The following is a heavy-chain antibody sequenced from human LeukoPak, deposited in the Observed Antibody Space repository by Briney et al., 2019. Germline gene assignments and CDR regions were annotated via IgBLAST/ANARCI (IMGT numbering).Heavy chain of an antibody. CDR3: AKYRHGAYGSFFDY. Sequence: GGSLRLSCAASGFTFSSYAMSWVRQAPGKGLEWVSAISGSGGSTYYADSVRGRFTISRDNSKNTLYLQMNSLRAEDTAVYYCAKYRHGAYGSFFDYWGQGTLVTVSS. V-gene: IGHV3-23*01. CDR1: GFTFSSYA. D-gene: IGHD4-17*01. CDR2: ISGSGGST. J-gene: IGHJ4*02.